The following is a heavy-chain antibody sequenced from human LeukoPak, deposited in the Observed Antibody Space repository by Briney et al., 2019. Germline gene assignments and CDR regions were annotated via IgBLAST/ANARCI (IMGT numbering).Heavy chain of an antibody. V-gene: IGHV1-8*02. CDR2: MNPNSGNT. Sequence: ASVKVSCKASGGTFSSYAISWVRQATGQGLEWMGWMNPNSGNTGYAQKFQGRVTMTRNTSISTAYMELSSLRSEDTAVYYCARGWNYYDSSGASFDPWGQGTLVTVSS. CDR3: ARGWNYYDSSGASFDP. J-gene: IGHJ5*02. CDR1: GGTFSSYA. D-gene: IGHD3-22*01.